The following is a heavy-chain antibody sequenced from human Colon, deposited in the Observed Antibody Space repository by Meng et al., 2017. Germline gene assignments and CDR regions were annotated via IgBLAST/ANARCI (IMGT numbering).Heavy chain of an antibody. CDR2: IYYSGST. J-gene: IGHJ4*02. V-gene: IGHV4-31*01. CDR1: ACSLSTGGYY. Sequence: VHLHDSGPGHVNPSRTLPLTCTVSACSLSTGGYYWSWIRQLPGKRLECIGYIYYSGSTYYNPSLRSLVSISVDTSKNQFSLRLTSVTAADTDVYYCARVRRSGDDFDYWGQGTLVTVSS. D-gene: IGHD1-26*01. CDR3: ARVRRSGDDFDY.